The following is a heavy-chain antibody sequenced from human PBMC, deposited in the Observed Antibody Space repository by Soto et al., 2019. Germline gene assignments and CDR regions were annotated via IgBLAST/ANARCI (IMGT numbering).Heavy chain of an antibody. D-gene: IGHD6-19*01. CDR1: GFTVSSNY. CDR3: ARDLREPVAGRRGPHFDY. V-gene: IGHV3-66*01. J-gene: IGHJ4*02. Sequence: GGSLRLSCAASGFTVSSNYMSWVRQAPGKGLEWVSVIYSGGSTYYADSVKGRFTISRDNSKNTLYLQMNSLRAEDTAVYYCARDLREPVAGRRGPHFDYWGQGTLVTVSS. CDR2: IYSGGST.